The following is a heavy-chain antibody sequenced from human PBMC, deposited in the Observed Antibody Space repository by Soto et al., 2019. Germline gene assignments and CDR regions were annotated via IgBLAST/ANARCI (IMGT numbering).Heavy chain of an antibody. CDR2: INAGNGNT. CDR3: ARDLGAWGDVYYYYYGMDF. J-gene: IGHJ6*02. CDR1: GYTFTSYA. V-gene: IGHV1-3*01. D-gene: IGHD2-21*02. Sequence: QVQLVQSGAEVKKPGASVKVSCKASGYTFTSYAMHWVRQAPGQRLEWMGRINAGNGNTKYSQKFQGRVTITRDTSASTAYMELSSLRSEDTAVYYCARDLGAWGDVYYYYYGMDFWGHGSTVTVAS.